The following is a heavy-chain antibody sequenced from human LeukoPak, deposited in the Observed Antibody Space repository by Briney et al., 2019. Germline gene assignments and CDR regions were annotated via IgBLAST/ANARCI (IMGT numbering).Heavy chain of an antibody. CDR3: ARDGAEGDNSAFDI. CDR2: TRDKRRGYTT. V-gene: IGHV3-72*01. CDR1: GVTLSDHH. J-gene: IGHJ3*02. Sequence: PGGFLRLSCAASGVTLSDHHMDWVRQAPGKGLEWVGRTRDKRRGYTTEYAASVKGRFTISRDDSNTLVYLQMNSLKTEDTAVYFCARDGAEGDNSAFDIWGQGTVVTVSS. D-gene: IGHD3-22*01.